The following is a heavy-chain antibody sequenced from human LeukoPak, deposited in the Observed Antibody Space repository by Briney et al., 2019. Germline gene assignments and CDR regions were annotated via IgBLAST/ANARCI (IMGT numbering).Heavy chain of an antibody. CDR1: GFIFDDFS. Sequence: GGSLRLSCAASGFIFDDFSMCWVRQVPGKGREWVSSITWHGRSTAYADSVRGRFTISRDNAKYSLYLQLTSLPPEDTAFYYCTKATPRRVPAATIDSWRQGTLVTVSS. D-gene: IGHD6-13*01. V-gene: IGHV3-9*01. CDR3: TKATPRRVPAATIDS. J-gene: IGHJ4*02. CDR2: ITWHGRST.